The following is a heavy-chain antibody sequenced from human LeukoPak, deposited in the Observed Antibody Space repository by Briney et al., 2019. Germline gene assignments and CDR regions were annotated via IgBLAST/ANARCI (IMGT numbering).Heavy chain of an antibody. Sequence: SETLSLTCTVSGGSISSSSYYWGWIRQPPGKGLEWIGSISYSGSTYYNPSLKSRVTISVDTSKNQFSLKLSSVTAADTAVYYCARVVTYYDFWSDPLFDYWGQGTLVTVS. CDR2: ISYSGST. CDR3: ARVVTYYDFWSDPLFDY. D-gene: IGHD3-3*01. J-gene: IGHJ4*02. V-gene: IGHV4-39*07. CDR1: GGSISSSSYY.